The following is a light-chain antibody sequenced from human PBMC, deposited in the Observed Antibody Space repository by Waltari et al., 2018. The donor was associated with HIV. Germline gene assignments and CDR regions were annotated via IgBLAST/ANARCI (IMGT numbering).Light chain of an antibody. V-gene: IGLV2-14*03. J-gene: IGLJ2*01. CDR3: SSYSRSSTLVL. CDR1: SSDIGGFDY. Sequence: GAPGQSITISCTGASSDIGGFDYVAWYQQHPGKVPKLIIYAVSDRPSGVSNRFSGSKSGSTASLSISGLQAEDEAVYYCSSYSRSSTLVLFGGGTKLTVL. CDR2: AVS.